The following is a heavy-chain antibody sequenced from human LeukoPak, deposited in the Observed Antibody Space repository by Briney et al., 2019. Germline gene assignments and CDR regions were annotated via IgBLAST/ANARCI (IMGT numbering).Heavy chain of an antibody. Sequence: GGSLRLSCAASGFIFSSYAMSWVRQAPGKGLEWVSCSGDNTRYADSVKGRFTISRDNSKNTLDLQMNGLRAEDTAVYYCAKSWRYYDSSNYYAFDIWGQGTMVTVSS. CDR1: GFIFSSYA. D-gene: IGHD3-22*01. J-gene: IGHJ3*02. V-gene: IGHV3-23*01. CDR2: SGDNT. CDR3: AKSWRYYDSSNYYAFDI.